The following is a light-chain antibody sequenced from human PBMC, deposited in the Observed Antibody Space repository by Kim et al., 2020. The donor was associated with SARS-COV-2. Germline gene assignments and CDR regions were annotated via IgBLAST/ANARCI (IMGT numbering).Light chain of an antibody. CDR2: DVN. J-gene: IGLJ1*01. Sequence: QSALTQPASVSGSPGQSITISCTGTSSDVGAYDYVSWYQQHPGKAPKLIIYDVNNRPSGVSSRFSGSKSGNTASLTISGLQAEDEADYYCSSYATSSTYVFGTGTKVTVL. CDR3: SSYATSSTYV. V-gene: IGLV2-14*03. CDR1: SSDVGAYDY.